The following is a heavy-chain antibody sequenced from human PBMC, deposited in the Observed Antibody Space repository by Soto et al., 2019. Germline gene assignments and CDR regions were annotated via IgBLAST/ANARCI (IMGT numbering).Heavy chain of an antibody. D-gene: IGHD5-12*01. J-gene: IGHJ6*02. CDR3: ARERVDIVATIIYYYYGMDV. CDR2: ISYDGSNK. Sequence: PGGSLSLSCAASGFPFSSYSMHWVRQAPGKGLEWVAVISYDGSNKYYADSVKGRFTISRDNSKNTLYLQMNSLRAEDTAVYYCARERVDIVATIIYYYYGMDVWGQGTTVTVSS. V-gene: IGHV3-30-3*01. CDR1: GFPFSSYS.